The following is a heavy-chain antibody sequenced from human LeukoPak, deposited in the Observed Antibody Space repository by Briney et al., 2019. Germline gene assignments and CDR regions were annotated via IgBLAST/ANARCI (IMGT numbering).Heavy chain of an antibody. CDR1: GDSISTSNSY. J-gene: IGHJ4*02. V-gene: IGHV4-39*01. D-gene: IGHD3-9*01. Sequence: SETLSLTCTVSGDSISTSNSYWGWIRQPPGKGLEWIGSIYYSGNTYYNASLKNRVTISVDTSKNQSSLKLSSVTAADTAVYYCASQRYLRVWGQGTLVTVSS. CDR3: ASQRYLRV. CDR2: IYYSGNT.